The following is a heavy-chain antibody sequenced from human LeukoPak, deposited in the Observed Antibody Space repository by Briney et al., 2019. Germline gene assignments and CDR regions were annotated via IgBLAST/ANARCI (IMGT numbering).Heavy chain of an antibody. CDR1: GFTFSSYR. Sequence: GGSLRLSCAASGFTFSSYRMTWVRQAPGKGLEWVSSISSSSSYIYYADSVKGRFTISRDNAKNSLYLQMNSLRAEDTAVYYCARGRGGAFDIWGQGTMVTVSS. V-gene: IGHV3-21*01. CDR3: ARGRGGAFDI. J-gene: IGHJ3*02. D-gene: IGHD3-10*01. CDR2: ISSSSSYI.